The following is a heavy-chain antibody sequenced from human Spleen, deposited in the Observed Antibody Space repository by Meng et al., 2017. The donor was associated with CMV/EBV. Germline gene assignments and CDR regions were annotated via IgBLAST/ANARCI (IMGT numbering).Heavy chain of an antibody. CDR1: GGSFSGYY. D-gene: IGHD6-6*01. CDR2: IYTSGST. Sequence: QVQRQRWGPGLLKPSETLSLTCAVYGGSFSGYYRSWIRQPAGKGLEWIGRIYTSGSTNYNPSLKSRVTMSVDTSKNQFSLKLSSVTAADTAVYYCARDLWSSSGSDYWGQGTLVTVSS. CDR3: ARDLWSSSGSDY. J-gene: IGHJ4*02. V-gene: IGHV4-59*10.